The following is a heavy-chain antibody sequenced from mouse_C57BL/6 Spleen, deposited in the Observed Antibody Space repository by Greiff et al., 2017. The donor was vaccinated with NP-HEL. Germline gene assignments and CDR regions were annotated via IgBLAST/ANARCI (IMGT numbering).Heavy chain of an antibody. J-gene: IGHJ1*03. CDR1: GYAFSSYW. CDR3: AVYDGYYHSWYFDV. Sequence: QVQLQQSGAELVKPGASVKISCKASGYAFSSYWMNWVKQRPGKGLEWIGQIYPGDGDTNYNGKFKGKATLTADKSSSTAYMQLSSLTSEDSAVYFCAVYDGYYHSWYFDVWGTGTTVTVSS. V-gene: IGHV1-80*01. CDR2: IYPGDGDT. D-gene: IGHD2-3*01.